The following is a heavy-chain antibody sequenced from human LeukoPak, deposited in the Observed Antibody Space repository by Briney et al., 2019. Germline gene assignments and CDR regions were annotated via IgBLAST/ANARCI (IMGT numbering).Heavy chain of an antibody. V-gene: IGHV1-3*01. D-gene: IGHD6-13*01. CDR3: ARVGAAAGPYYFDY. CDR1: GYTFTSYA. CDR2: INAGNGNT. Sequence: ASVKVSCEASGYTFTSYAMHWVRQAPGQRLEWMGWINAGNGNTKYSQKFQGRVTITRDTSASTAYMELSSLRSEDMTVYYCARVGAAAGPYYFDYWGQGTLVTVSS. J-gene: IGHJ4*02.